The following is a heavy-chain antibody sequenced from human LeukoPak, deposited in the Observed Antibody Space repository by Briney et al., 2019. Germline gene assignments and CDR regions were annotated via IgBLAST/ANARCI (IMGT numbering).Heavy chain of an antibody. CDR2: ISDNGGNT. CDR3: AKGLYDLWYFDY. Sequence: PGGSLRLSCAASGFTFSIYGMGWVRQAPGKGLEWVSSISDNGGNTYYADSAKGRFTISRDNSKNTLYLQMNSLRAEDTAVYYCAKGLYDLWYFDYWGQGTLVTVSS. V-gene: IGHV3-23*01. D-gene: IGHD3/OR15-3a*01. CDR1: GFTFSIYG. J-gene: IGHJ4*02.